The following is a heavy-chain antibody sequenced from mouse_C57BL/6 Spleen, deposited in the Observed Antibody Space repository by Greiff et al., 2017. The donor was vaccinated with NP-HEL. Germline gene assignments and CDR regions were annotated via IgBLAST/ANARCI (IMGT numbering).Heavy chain of an antibody. CDR1: GFNIKDYY. CDR2: IDPEDGET. J-gene: IGHJ2*01. D-gene: IGHD1-1*01. CDR3: ARDTTVPYYFDY. V-gene: IGHV14-2*01. Sequence: EVKLMESGAELVKPGASVKLSCTASGFNIKDYYMHWVKQRTEQGLEWIGRIDPEDGETKYAPKFQGKATITADTSSNTAYLQLSSLTSEDTAVYYCARDTTVPYYFDYWGQGTTLTVSS.